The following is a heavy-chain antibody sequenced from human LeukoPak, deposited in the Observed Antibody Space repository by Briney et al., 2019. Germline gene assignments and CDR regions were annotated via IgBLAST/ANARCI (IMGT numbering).Heavy chain of an antibody. V-gene: IGHV1-2*02. CDR3: ARASWDDQGMDV. CDR1: GYTFTGYY. Sequence: ASVKVSCKASGYTFTGYYMHWVRQTPGQGLEWMGWINPNSGGTNYAQKFQGRVTMTRDTSISTAYMELSRLRSDDTAVYYCARASWDDQGMDVWGQGTTVTVSS. CDR2: INPNSGGT. J-gene: IGHJ6*02. D-gene: IGHD1-26*01.